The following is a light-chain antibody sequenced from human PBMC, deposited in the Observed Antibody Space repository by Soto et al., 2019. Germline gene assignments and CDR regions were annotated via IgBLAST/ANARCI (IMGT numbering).Light chain of an antibody. Sequence: EIVLTQSPGTLSLSPGERATLSCRASQSVSSSYLAWYQQKPGQAPRLLIYGASSRATGIPDRFSGSGSGTDFTLTISRLEPGDFAVYYCQQYAISPGTFGQGTKVEIK. CDR2: GAS. CDR3: QQYAISPGT. V-gene: IGKV3-20*01. J-gene: IGKJ1*01. CDR1: QSVSSSY.